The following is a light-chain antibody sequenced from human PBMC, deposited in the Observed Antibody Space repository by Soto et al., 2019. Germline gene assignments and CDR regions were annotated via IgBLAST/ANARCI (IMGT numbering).Light chain of an antibody. CDR3: QQYNSYSS. V-gene: IGKV1-5*01. J-gene: IGKJ1*01. Sequence: DSQMTQSPSTLSASVGDRVTITCRASQSISSWLAWYQQKPGKAPKLLIYDASGLESGVPSRFSGSGSGTEFTLTISSLQPDDFATYYCQQYNSYSSFGQGTKVDIK. CDR2: DAS. CDR1: QSISSW.